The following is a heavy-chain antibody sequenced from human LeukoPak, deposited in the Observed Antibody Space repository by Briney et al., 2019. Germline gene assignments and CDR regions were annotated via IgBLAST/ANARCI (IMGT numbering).Heavy chain of an antibody. CDR3: ARVFGRNAYSSSSFDY. V-gene: IGHV1-2*02. CDR1: GYTFTDYY. D-gene: IGHD6-6*01. Sequence: GASVKVSCKDCGYTFTDYYMHWVQQAPGQGLEWMGWINPNSGGTNYAQKFQGRATMTRDTSISTAYMELSRLRSDDTAVYYCARVFGRNAYSSSSFDYWGQGTLVTVSS. CDR2: INPNSGGT. J-gene: IGHJ4*02.